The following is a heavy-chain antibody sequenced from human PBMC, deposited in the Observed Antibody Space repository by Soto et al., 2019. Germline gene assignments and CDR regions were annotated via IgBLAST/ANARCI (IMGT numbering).Heavy chain of an antibody. CDR2: IHSDGSST. CDR1: GFTFSYYW. CDR3: ARGDRGAFDL. V-gene: IGHV3-74*03. D-gene: IGHD1-26*01. J-gene: IGHJ3*01. Sequence: EVQLVESGGGLVQPGASLRLSCVASGFTFSYYWMHWVRQAPGKGLVWVSRIHSDGSSTTYADSVKDRFTISRDNARNTVYLQMNSLRAEDTAVYYCARGDRGAFDLWGQGTVLTVSS.